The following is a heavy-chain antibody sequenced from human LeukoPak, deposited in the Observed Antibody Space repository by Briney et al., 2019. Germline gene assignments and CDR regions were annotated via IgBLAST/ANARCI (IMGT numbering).Heavy chain of an antibody. V-gene: IGHV1-2*02. CDR2: INPYSGGT. CDR1: GYSFTDYY. J-gene: IGHJ5*02. CDR3: ARADRLHGGPYLIGP. Sequence: ASVKVSCKTSGYSFTDYYMHWVRQAPGQGLEWMGWINPYSGGTSSAQKFQGRVAMTRDTSISTVYMQVSWLTSDDTAIYYCARADRLHGGPYLIGPWGQGTLVTVSS. D-gene: IGHD3-16*01.